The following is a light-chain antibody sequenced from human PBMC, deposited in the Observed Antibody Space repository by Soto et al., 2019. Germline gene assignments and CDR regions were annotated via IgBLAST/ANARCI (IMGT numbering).Light chain of an antibody. J-gene: IGLJ2*01. Sequence: QSALTQPASVSGSPGQSITISCTGISSDVGGYDYVSWYQQHPGKAPKLMIYDVSNRPSGLSNRFSGSKSGNTASLTISGLQAEDEADYYCSSYTSSSTLVFGGGTKLTVL. CDR1: SSDVGGYDY. CDR2: DVS. V-gene: IGLV2-14*01. CDR3: SSYTSSSTLV.